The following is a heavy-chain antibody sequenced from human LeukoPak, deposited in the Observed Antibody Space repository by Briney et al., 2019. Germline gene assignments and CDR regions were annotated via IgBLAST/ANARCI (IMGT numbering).Heavy chain of an antibody. CDR2: INPSGGST. CDR1: GYTFTSYY. Sequence: GASVKVSCKASGYTFTSYYIHWVRQAPGQGLEWMGLINPSGGSTNYAQKFQGRVTMTRDTSTSTVYMELSSLRSEDTAVYYCARRPSITMVRGGQWYYYMDVWGKGTTVTISS. D-gene: IGHD3-10*01. CDR3: ARRPSITMVRGGQWYYYMDV. V-gene: IGHV1-46*01. J-gene: IGHJ6*03.